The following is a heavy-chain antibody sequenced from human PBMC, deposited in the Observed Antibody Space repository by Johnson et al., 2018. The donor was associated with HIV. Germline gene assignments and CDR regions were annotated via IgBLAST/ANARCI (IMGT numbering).Heavy chain of an antibody. CDR3: TKGIVVGTPHYAFDI. CDR1: GFSFDDYA. Sequence: VQLVESGGRLVQPGRSLRLSCAASGFSFDDYAMHWVRQVPGKGLEWVAGLTWNSGRKGYADSVKGRFPISRDNAKNSLYLQMNSLKPEDTALYYCTKGIVVGTPHYAFDIWGQGTMVTVSS. CDR2: LTWNSGRK. J-gene: IGHJ3*02. D-gene: IGHD2-21*01. V-gene: IGHV3-9*01.